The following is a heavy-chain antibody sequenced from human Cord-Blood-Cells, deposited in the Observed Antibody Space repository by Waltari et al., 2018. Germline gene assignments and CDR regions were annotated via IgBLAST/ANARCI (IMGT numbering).Heavy chain of an antibody. CDR1: GGSFSGYY. D-gene: IGHD6-6*01. V-gene: IGHV4-34*01. J-gene: IGHJ2*01. CDR2: INHSGST. CDR3: ARGHRQLVRYFDL. Sequence: QVQLQQRGAGLLKPSETLSLTCAVYGGSFSGYYWIWIRQPPGKGLEWIGEINHSGSTNYNPSLKSRVTISVDTSKNQFSLKLSSVTAADTAVYYCARGHRQLVRYFDLWGRGTLVTVSS.